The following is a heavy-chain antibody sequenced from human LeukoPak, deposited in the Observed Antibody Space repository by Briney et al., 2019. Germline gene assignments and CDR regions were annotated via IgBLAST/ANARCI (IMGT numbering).Heavy chain of an antibody. J-gene: IGHJ3*02. Sequence: ASVKVSCKASGYTFTSYGISWVRQAPGQGLEWMGWISAYNGNTNYAQKLQGRVTMTTDTSTSTAYMELRSLRSDDTAVYYCAGTRKNDFWSGYYRGGAFDIWGQGTMVTVSS. D-gene: IGHD3-3*01. V-gene: IGHV1-18*01. CDR1: GYTFTSYG. CDR2: ISAYNGNT. CDR3: AGTRKNDFWSGYYRGGAFDI.